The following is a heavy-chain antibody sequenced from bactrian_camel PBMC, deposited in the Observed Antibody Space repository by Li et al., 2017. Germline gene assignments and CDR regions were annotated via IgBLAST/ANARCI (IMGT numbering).Heavy chain of an antibody. Sequence: QLVESGGGSVQAGGSLRLSCLYNHRGNCMGWFRQAPGKEREGVARIATGSGNTYYADSVKGRFTISQDNAKNTVYLQLNSLKTEDTAMYYCAKNVGFWSQAVKYDSWGQRTQVTVS. V-gene: IGHV3S1*01. J-gene: IGHJ4*01. CDR1: YNHRGNC. CDR3: AKNVGFWSQAVKYDS. CDR2: IATGSGNT. D-gene: IGHD7*01.